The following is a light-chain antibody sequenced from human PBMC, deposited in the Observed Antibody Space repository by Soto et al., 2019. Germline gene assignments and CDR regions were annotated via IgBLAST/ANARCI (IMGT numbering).Light chain of an antibody. CDR3: GSWDSSLSAYV. J-gene: IGLJ1*01. CDR2: DDN. V-gene: IGLV1-51*01. Sequence: QWVLTQPRSVSEPPGQRVTIYCSGSSSNIGGNSVSWYQQLPGTAPKLLIYDDNKRPSGIPDRFSGSKSGTSATLGITGFQTGDEADYYCGSWDSSLSAYVFGTGTKVTVL. CDR1: SSNIGGNS.